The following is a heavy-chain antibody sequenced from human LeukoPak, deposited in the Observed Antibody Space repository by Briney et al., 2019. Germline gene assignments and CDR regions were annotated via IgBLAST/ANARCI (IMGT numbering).Heavy chain of an antibody. CDR1: GDSVSGNNVA. D-gene: IGHD5/OR15-5a*01. CDR2: TYYRSKWYN. J-gene: IGHJ5*02. CDR3: ARGLEVSKFDP. V-gene: IGHV6-1*01. Sequence: SQTLSLTRAISGDSVSGNNVAWNWIRQSPSRGLEWLGRTYYRSKWYNDYATFVKSRITINTDTSKNQFSLQLNSVTPEDTAVYYCARGLEVSKFDPWGQGTLVTVSS.